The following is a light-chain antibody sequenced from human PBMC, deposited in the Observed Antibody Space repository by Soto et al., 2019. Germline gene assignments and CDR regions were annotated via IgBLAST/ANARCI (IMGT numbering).Light chain of an antibody. CDR1: QSALYSSNKKNY. Sequence: DIVMTQSPDSLAVSLGERATINCKSSQSALYSSNKKNYLAWYQHKPGQPPKLLIYWASTRESGVPDRFSGSGSGTDFTLTISSLQAEDVAFYYCQQYYTTLALTFGGGTKVEIK. J-gene: IGKJ4*01. V-gene: IGKV4-1*01. CDR2: WAS. CDR3: QQYYTTLALT.